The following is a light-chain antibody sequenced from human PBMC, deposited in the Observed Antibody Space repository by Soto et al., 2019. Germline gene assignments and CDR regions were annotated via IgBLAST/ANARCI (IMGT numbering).Light chain of an antibody. V-gene: IGKV1-5*01. CDR3: QQYNSYPRT. CDR1: QSVNSW. CDR2: EVS. J-gene: IGKJ1*01. Sequence: DIQMTQSPSTLSASVGDRVTITCRASQSVNSWLSWYQQKPGKAPNLLIYEVSTLESGVPSRFSGSGSGTEFTLAISSLQPDDFATYYCQQYNSYPRTFGQGTKVDI.